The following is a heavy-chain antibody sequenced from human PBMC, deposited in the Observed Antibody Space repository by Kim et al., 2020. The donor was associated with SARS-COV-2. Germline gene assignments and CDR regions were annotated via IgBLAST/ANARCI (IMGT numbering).Heavy chain of an antibody. Sequence: GGSLRLSCAASGFTFDDYAMHWVRQAPGKGREWVSGISWNSGSIGYADSVKGRFTISRDNAKNSLYLQLNSLRAEDTALYYCAKQDCADDGRYYYYYGM. J-gene: IGHJ6*01. CDR1: GFTFDDYA. CDR2: ISWNSGSI. V-gene: IGHV3-9*01. D-gene: IGHD2-21*01. CDR3: AKQDCADDGRYYYYYGM.